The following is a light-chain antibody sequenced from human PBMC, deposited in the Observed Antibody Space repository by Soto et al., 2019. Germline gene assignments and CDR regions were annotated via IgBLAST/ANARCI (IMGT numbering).Light chain of an antibody. Sequence: EIGLTQSPGTLSLSPVERATLSCRSSQSVSSSYLAWYQQKPGQAPRLLIYGASSRATGIPDRFSGSGSGTDFTLTISRLEPEDFAVYYCQQYGSSRTFGQGTKVDIK. CDR3: QQYGSSRT. J-gene: IGKJ1*01. CDR2: GAS. CDR1: QSVSSSY. V-gene: IGKV3-20*01.